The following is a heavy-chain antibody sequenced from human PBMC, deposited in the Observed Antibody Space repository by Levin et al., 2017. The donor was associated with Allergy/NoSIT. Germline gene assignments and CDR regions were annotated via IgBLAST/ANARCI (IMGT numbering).Heavy chain of an antibody. J-gene: IGHJ4*02. CDR3: ARLRPDDYDYCSGYYGTSLFDY. V-gene: IGHV5-51*01. Sequence: GGSLRLSCKVSGYNFYTFWIGWVRQKPGKGLEWMGIIYPSDSDSRYNPSFQGHVTFSVDKATSTAYLRWNSLTTSDSAMYFCARLRPDDYDYCSGYYGTSLFDYWGQGTQVTVSS. CDR2: IYPSDSDS. D-gene: IGHD3-3*01. CDR1: GYNFYTFW.